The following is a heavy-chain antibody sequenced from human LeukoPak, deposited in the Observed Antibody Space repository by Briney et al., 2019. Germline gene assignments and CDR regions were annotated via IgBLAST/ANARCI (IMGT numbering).Heavy chain of an antibody. CDR2: IYYGGSA. Sequence: SETLSLSCTVSGGSVGSYYWSWIRQSPGKGLEWIGYIYYGGSANYNPSLKSRATISIDRSKNQFSLKLSSLTTADTAVYYCARHGSSYSFDYWGQGTLVTVSS. J-gene: IGHJ4*02. CDR3: ARHGSSYSFDY. CDR1: GGSVGSYY. D-gene: IGHD6-13*01. V-gene: IGHV4-59*08.